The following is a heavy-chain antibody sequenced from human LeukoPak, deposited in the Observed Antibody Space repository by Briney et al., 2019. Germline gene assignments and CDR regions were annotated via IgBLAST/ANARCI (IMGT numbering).Heavy chain of an antibody. D-gene: IGHD3-22*01. Sequence: GGSLRLSCAASGFTFSSYAMSWVRQAPGKGLEWVSAISGSGGSTYYADSVKGRFTISRDNSKNTLYLQMNSLRAEDTAVYYCAKYPYSSGYYSLDYWGQGTLVTVSS. CDR2: ISGSGGST. CDR1: GFTFSSYA. V-gene: IGHV3-23*01. J-gene: IGHJ4*02. CDR3: AKYPYSSGYYSLDY.